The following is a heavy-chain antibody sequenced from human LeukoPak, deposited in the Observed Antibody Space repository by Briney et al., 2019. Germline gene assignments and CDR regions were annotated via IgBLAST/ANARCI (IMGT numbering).Heavy chain of an antibody. V-gene: IGHV1-2*02. J-gene: IGHJ3*02. Sequence: ASVKVSCRASGYTFTGYYMHWVRQTPGQGLEWMGWINPNSGGTNYAQKFQGRVTMTRDTSISTAYMELSRLRSDDTAVYYCAGNRDGYSHDAFDIWGQGTMVTVSS. CDR1: GYTFTGYY. CDR3: AGNRDGYSHDAFDI. D-gene: IGHD5-24*01. CDR2: INPNSGGT.